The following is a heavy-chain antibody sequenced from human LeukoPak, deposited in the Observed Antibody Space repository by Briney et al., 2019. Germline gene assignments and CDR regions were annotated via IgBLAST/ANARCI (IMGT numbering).Heavy chain of an antibody. Sequence: PGGSLRLSCAASGFTFSSYWMSWVRQAPGKGLEWVANIKQDGSEKYYVDSVKGRFTISRDNAKNSLYLQMNSLRAEDTAVYYCARVEGTMVRGKVYYYYYMDVWGKGTTVTVSS. CDR3: ARVEGTMVRGKVYYYYYMDV. D-gene: IGHD3-10*01. CDR1: GFTFSSYW. CDR2: IKQDGSEK. V-gene: IGHV3-7*01. J-gene: IGHJ6*03.